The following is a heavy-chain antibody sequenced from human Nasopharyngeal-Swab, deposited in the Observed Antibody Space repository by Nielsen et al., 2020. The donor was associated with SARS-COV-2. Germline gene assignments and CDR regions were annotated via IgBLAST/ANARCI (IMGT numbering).Heavy chain of an antibody. CDR2: IKQSGSEQ. Sequence: GESLKISGAASGFTFSRYWMSWVRQAPGKGLEWLAHIKQSGSEQYYVDSVKGRFTISRDNAKNSLFLQMNSLRAEDTAVYYCARYCSTTSCPRGFDYWGQGTLVTVSS. D-gene: IGHD2-2*01. V-gene: IGHV3-7*01. J-gene: IGHJ4*02. CDR3: ARYCSTTSCPRGFDY. CDR1: GFTFSRYW.